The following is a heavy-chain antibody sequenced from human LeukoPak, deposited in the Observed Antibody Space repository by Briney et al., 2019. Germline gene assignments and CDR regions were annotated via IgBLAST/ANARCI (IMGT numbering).Heavy chain of an antibody. CDR2: IWNDGSNQ. Sequence: QAGGSLRLSCAASGFTFSSYSMNWVRQAPGKGLEWVAVIWNDGSNQYYGASVKGRFTISRDNSKNTLYLQMNSLRAEDTAVYYCARTKYSNSWEHYYYGMDVWGQGTTVTVSS. D-gene: IGHD6-13*01. J-gene: IGHJ6*02. CDR1: GFTFSSYS. CDR3: ARTKYSNSWEHYYYGMDV. V-gene: IGHV3-33*08.